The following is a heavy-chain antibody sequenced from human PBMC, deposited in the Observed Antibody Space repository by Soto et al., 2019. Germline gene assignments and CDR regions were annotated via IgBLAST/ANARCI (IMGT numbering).Heavy chain of an antibody. CDR1: GGSFSSYH. Sequence: SETLSLTCAVYGGSFSSYHWSWIRQTPGKGLEWIGEINHLTTTNYNPSLKSRVIISLDTPKNQFSLKLSSVTAADTDVYYCARGYDTALAPIFWGQGILVTVSS. CDR3: ARGYDTALAPIF. J-gene: IGHJ4*02. V-gene: IGHV4-34*01. D-gene: IGHD5-18*01. CDR2: INHLTTT.